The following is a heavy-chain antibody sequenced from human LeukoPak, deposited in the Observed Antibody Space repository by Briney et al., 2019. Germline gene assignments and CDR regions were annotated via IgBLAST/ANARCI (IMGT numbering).Heavy chain of an antibody. D-gene: IGHD1-7*01. CDR2: ISAYNGNT. CDR3: ARSPNWNYARGTGY. Sequence: ASVKVSCKASGYTFTSYGISWVRQAPGQGLEWMGWISAYNGNTNYAQKLQGRVTMTTDTSTSTAYMELRSLRSDDTAVYYCARSPNWNYARGTGYWGQGTLVTVSS. CDR1: GYTFTSYG. V-gene: IGHV1-18*01. J-gene: IGHJ4*02.